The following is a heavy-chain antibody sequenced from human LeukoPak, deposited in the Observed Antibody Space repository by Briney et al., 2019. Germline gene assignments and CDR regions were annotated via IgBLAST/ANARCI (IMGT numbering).Heavy chain of an antibody. CDR1: GGPISSYY. CDR2: IYYSGST. Sequence: SETLSLTCTVSGGPISSYYWSWIRQPPGKGLEWIGYIYYSGSTNYNPSLKSRVTISVDTSKNQFSLKLSSVTAADTAVYYCARALYYYDSSGHPWFDPWGQGTLVTVSS. CDR3: ARALYYYDSSGHPWFDP. J-gene: IGHJ5*02. V-gene: IGHV4-59*01. D-gene: IGHD3-22*01.